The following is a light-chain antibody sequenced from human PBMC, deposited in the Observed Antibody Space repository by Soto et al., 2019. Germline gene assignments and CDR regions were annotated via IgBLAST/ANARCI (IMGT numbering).Light chain of an antibody. CDR1: SSDVGGYNY. Sequence: QSALTQPASVSGSPGQSITISCTGTSSDVGGYNYVSWYQQHPGKAPKLMIYDVTNRPSGVSNRFSGSKSGNTASLTISGFQAEDEADYYCSSYRSSSTFVVFGGGTKLTVL. V-gene: IGLV2-14*01. CDR3: SSYRSSSTFVV. J-gene: IGLJ2*01. CDR2: DVT.